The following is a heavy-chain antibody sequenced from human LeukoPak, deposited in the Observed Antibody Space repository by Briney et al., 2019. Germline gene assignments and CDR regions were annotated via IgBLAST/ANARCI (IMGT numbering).Heavy chain of an antibody. J-gene: IGHJ4*02. V-gene: IGHV3-23*01. CDR3: AKDEAATVAKPEGLFDY. CDR2: ISGSGGST. Sequence: GGSLRLSCAASGFTFSSYAMGWVRQAPGKGLEWVSAISGSGGSTYYADSVKGRFTISRDNSKNTLYLQMNSLRAEDTAVYYCAKDEAATVAKPEGLFDYWGQGTLVTVSS. D-gene: IGHD4-23*01. CDR1: GFTFSSYA.